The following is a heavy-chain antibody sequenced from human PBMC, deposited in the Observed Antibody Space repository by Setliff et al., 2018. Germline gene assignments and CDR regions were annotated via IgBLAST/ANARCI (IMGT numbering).Heavy chain of an antibody. J-gene: IGHJ4*02. Sequence: GGSLRLSCAASGFTFSRYWMSWVRQAPGKGLEWVANINQDGSEKYYADSVKGRFTISRDNARDSLYLQMNSLRAEDTAVYYCVRDTTSGWMLTNWGQGTLVTVSS. D-gene: IGHD6-25*01. CDR2: INQDGSEK. CDR1: GFTFSRYW. V-gene: IGHV3-7*01. CDR3: VRDTTSGWMLTN.